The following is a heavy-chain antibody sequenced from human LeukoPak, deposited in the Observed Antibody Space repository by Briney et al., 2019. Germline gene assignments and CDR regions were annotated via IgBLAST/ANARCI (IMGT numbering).Heavy chain of an antibody. V-gene: IGHV4-59*01. CDR1: GGSISSYY. CDR2: IYYSGST. CDR3: ARGYGFWSGYYPYGMDV. J-gene: IGHJ6*02. Sequence: SSETLSLTCTVSGGSISSYYWSWIRQPPGKGLEWIGYIYYSGSTNYNPSLKSRVTISVDTSKNQFSLKLSSVTAADTAVYYCARGYGFWSGYYPYGMDVWGQGTTVTVSS. D-gene: IGHD3-3*01.